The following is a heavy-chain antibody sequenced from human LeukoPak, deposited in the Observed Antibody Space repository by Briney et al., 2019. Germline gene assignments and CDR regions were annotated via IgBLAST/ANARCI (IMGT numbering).Heavy chain of an antibody. CDR3: ARTENYIPEDWFDP. V-gene: IGHV4-59*08. D-gene: IGHD5-24*01. J-gene: IGHJ5*02. Sequence: PSETLSLTCTVSGGSINSYYWNWIRQPPGKGLEWIGCIYYSGSTNYNPSLESRVTISVDTSKSQFSLRLRSVTAADTAVYYCARTENYIPEDWFDPWGQGTLVTVSS. CDR1: GGSINSYY. CDR2: IYYSGST.